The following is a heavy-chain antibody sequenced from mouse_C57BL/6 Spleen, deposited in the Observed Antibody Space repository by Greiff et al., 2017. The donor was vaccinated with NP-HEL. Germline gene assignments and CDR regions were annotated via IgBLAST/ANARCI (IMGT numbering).Heavy chain of an antibody. V-gene: IGHV1-5*01. D-gene: IGHD1-1*01. CDR3: TRSRDYYGSTYWYFDV. Sequence: VQLQQSGTVLARPGASVKMSCKTSGYTFTSYWMHWVKQRPGQGLEWIGAIYPGNSDTSYNQKFKGKAKLTAVTSASTAYMELSSLTNEDSAVYDCTRSRDYYGSTYWYFDVWGTGTTVTVSS. J-gene: IGHJ1*03. CDR2: IYPGNSDT. CDR1: GYTFTSYW.